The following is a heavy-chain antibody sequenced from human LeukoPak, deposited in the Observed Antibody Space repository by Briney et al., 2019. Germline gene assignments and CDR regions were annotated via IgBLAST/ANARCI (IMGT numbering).Heavy chain of an antibody. D-gene: IGHD3-10*01. CDR2: ISYDGSNK. CDR3: AKANYYGSGSYWKKDYYYYMDV. V-gene: IGHV3-30*04. CDR1: GFTFSSYA. J-gene: IGHJ6*03. Sequence: GGSLRLSCAASGFTFSSYAMHWVRQAPGKGLEWVAVISYDGSNKYYADSVKGRFTISRDSSKNTLYLQMNSLRAEDTAVYYCAKANYYGSGSYWKKDYYYYMDVWGKGTTVTISS.